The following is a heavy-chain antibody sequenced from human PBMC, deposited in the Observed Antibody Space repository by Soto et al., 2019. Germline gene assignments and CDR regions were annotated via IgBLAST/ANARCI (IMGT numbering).Heavy chain of an antibody. V-gene: IGHV3-23*01. J-gene: IGHJ4*02. Sequence: GGSLRLSCAASGFSFSNYAMSWVRQAPGKGLEWVSAISSDGNIYYADSVKGRFTISRDISKNTLNLQMNSLRAEDTAVYYCAKRTVAFDYWGQGTLVTVSS. CDR2: ISSDGNI. D-gene: IGHD4-17*01. CDR3: AKRTVAFDY. CDR1: GFSFSNYA.